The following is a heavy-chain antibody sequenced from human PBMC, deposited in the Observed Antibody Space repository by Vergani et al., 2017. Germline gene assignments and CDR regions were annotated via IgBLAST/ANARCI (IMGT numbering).Heavy chain of an antibody. D-gene: IGHD2-15*01. CDR1: EFTFSNYA. CDR3: ARVLPNCSGGSCYSYYYYGMDV. J-gene: IGHJ6*02. CDR2: ISGSGGST. V-gene: IGHV3-23*01. Sequence: EVQLLESGGGLVQPGGSLRLTCAASEFTFSNYAMNWVRQAPGKGLEWVSGISGSGGSTYYADSVKGRFTISRDNSKNTLYLQMNSLRAEDTAVYYCARVLPNCSGGSCYSYYYYGMDVWGQGTTVTVSS.